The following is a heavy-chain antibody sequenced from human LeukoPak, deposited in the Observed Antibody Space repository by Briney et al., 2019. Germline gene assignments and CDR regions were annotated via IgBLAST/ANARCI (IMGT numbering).Heavy chain of an antibody. Sequence: GGSLRLSCAASGFTFSSYGMHWVRQAPGKGLEWVAVISYDGSNKYYADSVKGRFTISRDNAKNSLYLQMNSLRAEDTALYYCAKDRGTMVRGNWFDPWGQGTLVTVSS. CDR3: AKDRGTMVRGNWFDP. CDR2: ISYDGSNK. V-gene: IGHV3-30*18. D-gene: IGHD3-10*01. J-gene: IGHJ5*02. CDR1: GFTFSSYG.